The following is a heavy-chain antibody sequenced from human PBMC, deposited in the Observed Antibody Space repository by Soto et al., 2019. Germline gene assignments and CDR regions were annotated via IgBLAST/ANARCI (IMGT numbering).Heavy chain of an antibody. CDR2: INPNSGGT. CDR1: GYTFTGYY. Sequence: ASVKVSCKASGYTFTGYYMHWVRQAPGQGLEWMGWINPNSGGTNYAQKFQGRVTMTRDTSISTAYMELSRLRSDDTAVYYCARDPGDYYDSSAFHFDYWGQGTQVTVSS. V-gene: IGHV1-2*02. J-gene: IGHJ4*02. CDR3: ARDPGDYYDSSAFHFDY. D-gene: IGHD3-22*01.